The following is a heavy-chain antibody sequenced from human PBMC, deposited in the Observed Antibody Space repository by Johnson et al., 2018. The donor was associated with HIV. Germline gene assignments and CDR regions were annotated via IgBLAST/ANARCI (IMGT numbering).Heavy chain of an antibody. Sequence: VQLVESGGGLVQPGGSLRLSCAASGFTVSNNYMNWVRQTPGKGLEWVSILHRDGTTYYADSVKGRFTISRDNSKNTLYLQMNSLRAEDTAVYYCAREGGQWLVLVDAFDIGGQGTMVTVSS. CDR1: GFTVSNNY. V-gene: IGHV3-66*02. J-gene: IGHJ3*02. CDR3: AREGGQWLVLVDAFDI. CDR2: LHRDGTT. D-gene: IGHD6-19*01.